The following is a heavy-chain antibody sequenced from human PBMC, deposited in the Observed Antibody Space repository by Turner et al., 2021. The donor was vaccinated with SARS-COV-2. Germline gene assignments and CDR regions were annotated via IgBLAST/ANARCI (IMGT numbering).Heavy chain of an antibody. CDR2: ISSSSSYI. CDR1: GFNFSSYA. J-gene: IGHJ3*02. D-gene: IGHD3-22*01. Sequence: EVQLLESGGGLVQPGGSLRLSCAASGFNFSSYAMSWVRQAPGKGLEWVSSISSSSSYIYFADSVKGRFTISRDNAKNSLYLQMNSLRAEDTAVYYCARARWHYYDSSGYYPDAFDMGPRDNGHRLF. V-gene: IGHV3-21*01. CDR3: ARARWHYYDSSGYYPDAFD.